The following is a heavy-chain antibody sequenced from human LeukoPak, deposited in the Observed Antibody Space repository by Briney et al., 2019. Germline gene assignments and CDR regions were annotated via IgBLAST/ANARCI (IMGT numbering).Heavy chain of an antibody. CDR2: IYHSGNT. CDR1: DYSISSGYY. V-gene: IGHV4-38-2*02. CDR3: ARELADYSNYPRYFEY. D-gene: IGHD4-11*01. J-gene: IGHJ4*02. Sequence: ASETLSLTCTVSDYSISSGYYWAWIRQPPGKGLGWIGSIYHSGNTYYNPSLKSRVTISVNTSKNQLSLRLTSVTAADTAVYYCARELADYSNYPRYFEYWGQGTLVTVSS.